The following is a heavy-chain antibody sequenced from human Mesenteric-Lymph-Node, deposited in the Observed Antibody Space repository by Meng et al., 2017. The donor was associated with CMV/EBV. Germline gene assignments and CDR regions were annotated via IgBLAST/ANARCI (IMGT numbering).Heavy chain of an antibody. CDR1: GDSISSFYY. Sequence: QLQRRESGPGQVKPSATLSLPCTVSGDSISSFYYWGWIRQPPGRGLEWIGSVHYTGGTYYSPSLKSRVTVSVDTSKNQFSLRLTSVTAADTAVYYCARPFPSWQSPRLDPFGAWGQGTLVTVSS. D-gene: IGHD6-19*01. J-gene: IGHJ5*02. CDR3: ARPFPSWQSPRLDPFGA. V-gene: IGHV4-39*01. CDR2: VHYTGGT.